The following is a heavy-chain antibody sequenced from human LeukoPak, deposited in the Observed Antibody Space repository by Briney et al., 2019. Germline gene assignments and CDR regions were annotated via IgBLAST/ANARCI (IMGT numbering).Heavy chain of an antibody. J-gene: IGHJ4*02. CDR2: ISGSGCST. Sequence: GGSLRLSCAASGFTLSSYAMSGVSQAPGKGREWVSAISGSGCSTYYADSGKGRFTISRDNYKSTLYVQMNSLRGEDTALYYCGKAFDMIVAYYFDCWGQGTLVTVSS. D-gene: IGHD3-22*01. V-gene: IGHV3-23*01. CDR3: GKAFDMIVAYYFDC. CDR1: GFTLSSYA.